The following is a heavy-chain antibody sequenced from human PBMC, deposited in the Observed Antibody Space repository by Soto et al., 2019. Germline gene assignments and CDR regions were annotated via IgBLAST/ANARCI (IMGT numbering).Heavy chain of an antibody. J-gene: IGHJ4*02. CDR2: INPNSGGT. D-gene: IGHD6-19*01. CDR1: GYTFTGYY. V-gene: IGHV1-2*02. CDR3: ARGWLGYWIAVAGPLGY. Sequence: QVQLVQSGAEVKKPGASVKVSCKASGYTFTGYYMHWVRQAPGQGLEWMGWINPNSGGTNYAQKFQGRVTMTRDTSISTADMELSRLRSDDTAVYYCARGWLGYWIAVAGPLGYWGQGTLVTFSS.